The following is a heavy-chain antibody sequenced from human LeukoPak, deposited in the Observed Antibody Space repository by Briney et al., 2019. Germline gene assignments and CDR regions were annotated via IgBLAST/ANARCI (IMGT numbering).Heavy chain of an antibody. Sequence: ASVKVSCKASGYTLTSYAMNWVRQVPGQGLEWMGWINTNTGNPTYAQGFTGRFVFSLDTSVSTAYLQISSLKAEDTAVYYCARDPPKITMVRGPDNYWGQGTLVTVSS. D-gene: IGHD3-10*01. CDR1: GYTLTSYA. CDR3: ARDPPKITMVRGPDNY. CDR2: INTNTGNP. J-gene: IGHJ4*02. V-gene: IGHV7-4-1*02.